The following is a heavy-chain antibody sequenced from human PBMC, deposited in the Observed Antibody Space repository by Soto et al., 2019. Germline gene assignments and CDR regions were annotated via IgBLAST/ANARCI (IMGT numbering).Heavy chain of an antibody. CDR1: GFTFSSYA. CDR3: VKDGSVVTAIPGYFDY. CDR2: ISSNGGST. V-gene: IGHV3-64D*08. J-gene: IGHJ4*02. D-gene: IGHD2-21*02. Sequence: EVQLVESGGGLVQPGGSLRLSCSASGFTFSSYAMHWVRQAPGKGLEYVSAISSNGGSTYYADSVKGRFTISRDNSKNTLYHQMSSLRAEDTAVYSCVKDGSVVTAIPGYFDYWGQGTLVTVSS.